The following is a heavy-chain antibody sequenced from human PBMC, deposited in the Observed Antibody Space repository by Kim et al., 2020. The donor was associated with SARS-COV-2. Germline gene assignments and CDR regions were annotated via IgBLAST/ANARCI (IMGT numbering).Heavy chain of an antibody. D-gene: IGHD3-22*01. Sequence: GGSLRLSCAASGFTFSSYGMHWVRQAPGKGLEWVAVIWYDGSNKYYADSVKGRFTISRDNSKNTLYLQMNSLRAEDTAVYYCARAQYYYDSSGYYSGEYFDYWGQGTLVTVSS. CDR2: IWYDGSNK. CDR1: GFTFSSYG. CDR3: ARAQYYYDSSGYYSGEYFDY. J-gene: IGHJ4*02. V-gene: IGHV3-33*01.